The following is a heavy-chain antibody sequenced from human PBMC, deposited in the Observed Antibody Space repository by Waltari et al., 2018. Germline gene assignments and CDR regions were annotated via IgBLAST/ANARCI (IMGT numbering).Heavy chain of an antibody. D-gene: IGHD6-6*01. CDR2: IYYSGST. Sequence: QVQLQESGPGLVKPSETLSLTCTVSGGSISSHYWSWIRQPPGKGLEWIGYIYYSGSTNYNPSLKSRVTISVDTSKNQFSLKLSSVTAADTAVYYCARGIAARPEYYYGMDVWGQGTTVTVSS. CDR3: ARGIAARPEYYYGMDV. CDR1: GGSISSHY. J-gene: IGHJ6*02. V-gene: IGHV4-59*11.